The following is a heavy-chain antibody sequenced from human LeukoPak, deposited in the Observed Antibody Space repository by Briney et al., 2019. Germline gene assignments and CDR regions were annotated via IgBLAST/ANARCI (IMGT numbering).Heavy chain of an antibody. J-gene: IGHJ3*02. CDR2: ISGVGGNT. V-gene: IGHV3-23*01. Sequence: GGSLRLSCAASGFTFSTYAMSWVRQAAGKGLEWVSVISGVGGNTYYEDSVKGRFTISRDNSKNTLSLHMNSLRAEDTAIYYCAKDRHGYCSGGSCYYDAFDIWGQGTLVTVSS. D-gene: IGHD2-15*01. CDR3: AKDRHGYCSGGSCYYDAFDI. CDR1: GFTFSTYA.